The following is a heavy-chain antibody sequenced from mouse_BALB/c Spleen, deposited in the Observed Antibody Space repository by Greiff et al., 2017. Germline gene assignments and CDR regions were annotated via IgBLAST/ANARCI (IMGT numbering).Heavy chain of an antibody. CDR1: GFAFSSYD. Sequence: DVKLVESGGGLVKPGGSLKLSCAASGFAFSSYDMSWVRQTPEKRLEWVAYISSGGGSTYYPDTVKGRFTISRDNAKNTLYLQMSSLKSEDTAMYYCARQAYDDYYAMDYWGQGTSVTVSS. CDR2: ISSGGGST. CDR3: ARQAYDDYYAMDY. V-gene: IGHV5-12-1*01. D-gene: IGHD2-12*01. J-gene: IGHJ4*01.